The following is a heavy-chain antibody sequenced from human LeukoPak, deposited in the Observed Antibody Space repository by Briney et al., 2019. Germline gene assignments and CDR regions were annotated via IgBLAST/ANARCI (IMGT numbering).Heavy chain of an antibody. V-gene: IGHV4-4*07. CDR3: ARGADFWSVPDAFDI. CDR1: GGSISSYY. J-gene: IGHJ3*02. D-gene: IGHD3-3*01. Sequence: SETLSLTCTVSGGSISSYYWSWIRQPAGKGLEWIGRIYTSGSTNYNPSLKSRVTMSVDTSKNQFSLKLSSVTAADTAVYYCARGADFWSVPDAFDIWGQGTMVTVSS. CDR2: IYTSGST.